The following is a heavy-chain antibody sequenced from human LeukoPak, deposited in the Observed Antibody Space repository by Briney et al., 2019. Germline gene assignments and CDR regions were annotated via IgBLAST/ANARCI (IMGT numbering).Heavy chain of an antibody. CDR3: ATVGVFRGRDAFDI. D-gene: IGHD3-10*01. CDR2: IYTSGSS. J-gene: IGHJ3*02. Sequence: SETLSLTCTISGGSINSYYWSWIRQPAGKGLEWIGRIYTSGSSNYNPSLKSRVTMSVDTSKNQFSLKLSSVTAADTAVYYCATVGVFRGRDAFDIWGQGTMVTVPS. V-gene: IGHV4-4*07. CDR1: GGSINSYY.